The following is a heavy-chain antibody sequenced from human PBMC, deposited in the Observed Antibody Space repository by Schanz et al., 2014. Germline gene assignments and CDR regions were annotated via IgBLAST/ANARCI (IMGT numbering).Heavy chain of an antibody. D-gene: IGHD3-10*01. Sequence: QGQLVESGGGVVQPGKSLRLSCATSGFIFRSFGIHWVRQAPGKGLEWVSFIYIGGNTYYADSVKGRFTISRDNSKNTLYLQMNSLRAEDTAVYYCAKGRFGELSAFDIWGQGTMVTVSS. V-gene: IGHV3-NL1*01. CDR3: AKGRFGELSAFDI. J-gene: IGHJ3*02. CDR2: IYIGGNT. CDR1: GFIFRSFG.